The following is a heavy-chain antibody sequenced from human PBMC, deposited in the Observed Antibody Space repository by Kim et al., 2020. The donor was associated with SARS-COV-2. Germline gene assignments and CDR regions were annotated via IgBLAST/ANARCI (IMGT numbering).Heavy chain of an antibody. V-gene: IGHV3-30-3*01. CDR1: GFTFSSYA. CDR2: ISYDGSNK. D-gene: IGHD1-26*01. Sequence: GGSLRLSCAASGFTFSSYAMHWVRQAPGKGLEWVAVISYDGSNKYYADSVKGRFTFSRDNSKNTLYLQMNSLRAEDTAVYYCARPLSGSYYAAFDIWGQG. J-gene: IGHJ3*02. CDR3: ARPLSGSYYAAFDI.